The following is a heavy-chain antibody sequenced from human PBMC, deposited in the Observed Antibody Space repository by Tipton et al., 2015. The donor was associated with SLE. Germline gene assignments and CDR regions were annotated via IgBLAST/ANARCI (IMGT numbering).Heavy chain of an antibody. CDR1: GFTFSSYW. CDR2: LNQDGSEK. Sequence: SLRLSCAASGFTFSSYWMTWVRQAPGKGLEWVANLNQDGSEKYYVDSVKGRFTISRDNAKNSLYLQMNSLRAEDTAVYYCARGDRGSYYTWAYYYGMDVWGQGTTVTVSS. D-gene: IGHD1-26*01. CDR3: ARGDRGSYYTWAYYYGMDV. V-gene: IGHV3-7*01. J-gene: IGHJ6*02.